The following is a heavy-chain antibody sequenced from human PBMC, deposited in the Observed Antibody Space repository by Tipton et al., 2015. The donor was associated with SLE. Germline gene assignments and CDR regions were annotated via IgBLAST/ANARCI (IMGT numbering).Heavy chain of an antibody. J-gene: IGHJ4*02. D-gene: IGHD1-26*01. V-gene: IGHV4-34*01. Sequence: TLSLTCAVYGGSFSGYCWSWIRQPPGKGLEWIGEINHSGSTNYNPSLKSRVTISVDTSKNQFSLKLSSVTAADTAVYYCAREGAGGSYWGQGTLVTVSS. CDR1: GGSFSGYC. CDR3: AREGAGGSY. CDR2: INHSGST.